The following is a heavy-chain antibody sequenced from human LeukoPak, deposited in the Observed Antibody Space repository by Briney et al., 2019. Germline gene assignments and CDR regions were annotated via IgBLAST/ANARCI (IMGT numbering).Heavy chain of an antibody. V-gene: IGHV4-59*01. D-gene: IGHD6-13*01. CDR2: IYYSGST. CDR3: ARDPGWYSRAFDP. CDR1: GGSISSYY. J-gene: IGHJ5*02. Sequence: PSETLSPTCTVSGGSISSYYWSWIRQPPGKGLEWIGYIYYSGSTNYNPSLKSRVTISVDTSKNQFSLKLSSVTAADTAVYYCARDPGWYSRAFDPWGQGTLVTVSS.